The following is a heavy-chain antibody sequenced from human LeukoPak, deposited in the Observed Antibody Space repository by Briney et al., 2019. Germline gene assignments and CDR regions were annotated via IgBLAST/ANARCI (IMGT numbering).Heavy chain of an antibody. CDR3: ATVVAARLHLGY. Sequence: SVKVSCKVSGYTLTELSMHWVRQAPGKGLEWMGGFDPEDGETIYAQKFQGRVTMTEDTSTDTAYMELSSLRSEDTAVYYCATVVAARLHLGYWGQGTLVTVSS. D-gene: IGHD6-6*01. J-gene: IGHJ4*02. CDR2: FDPEDGET. CDR1: GYTLTELS. V-gene: IGHV1-24*01.